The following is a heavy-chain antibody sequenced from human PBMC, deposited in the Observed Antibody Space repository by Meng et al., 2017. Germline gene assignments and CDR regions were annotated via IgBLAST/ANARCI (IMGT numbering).Heavy chain of an antibody. J-gene: IGHJ4*02. D-gene: IGHD3-10*01. CDR3: ARDSEKTYYYGSGSYSFFDY. Sequence: GESLKISCAASGFTFSSYAMHWVRQAPGKGLEWVAVISYDGSNKYYADSVKGRFTISRDNSKNTLYLQMNSLRAEDTAVYYCARDSEKTYYYGSGSYSFFDYRGQGTLVTVSS. CDR1: GFTFSSYA. CDR2: ISYDGSNK. V-gene: IGHV3-30*01.